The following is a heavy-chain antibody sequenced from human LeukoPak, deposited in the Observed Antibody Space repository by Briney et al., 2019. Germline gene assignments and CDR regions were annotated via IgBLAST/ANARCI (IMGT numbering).Heavy chain of an antibody. J-gene: IGHJ6*03. CDR1: GGSISSYY. D-gene: IGHD6-19*01. V-gene: IGHV4-59*01. Sequence: SETLSLTCTVSGGSISSYYWSWIRQPPGKGLEWIGYIYYSGSTNYNPSLKSRVTISVDTSKNQFSLKLSSVTAADTAVYYCARAGGISSGWPSYYYYYYMDVWGKGTTVTISS. CDR3: ARAGGISSGWPSYYYYYYMDV. CDR2: IYYSGST.